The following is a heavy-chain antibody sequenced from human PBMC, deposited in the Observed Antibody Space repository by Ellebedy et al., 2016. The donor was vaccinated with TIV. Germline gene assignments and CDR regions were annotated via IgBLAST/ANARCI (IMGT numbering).Heavy chain of an antibody. J-gene: IGHJ6*02. CDR2: FDPEDGET. CDR3: ATDSPSSGWYPYYYYGMDV. Sequence: AASVKVSCKVSGYTLTELSMHWVRQAPGKGLEWMGGFDPEDGETIYAQKFQGRVTMTEDTSTDTAYMELSSLRSEDTAVYYCATDSPSSGWYPYYYYGMDVWGQGTTVTVSS. D-gene: IGHD6-19*01. CDR1: GYTLTELS. V-gene: IGHV1-24*01.